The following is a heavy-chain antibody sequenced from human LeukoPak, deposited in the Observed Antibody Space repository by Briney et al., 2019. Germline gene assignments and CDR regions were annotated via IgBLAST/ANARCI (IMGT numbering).Heavy chain of an antibody. J-gene: IGHJ6*02. V-gene: IGHV3-20*01. CDR3: ARATSRYYYYGMDV. CDR1: GFSFDDYG. D-gene: IGHD3-9*01. Sequence: GGSLRLSCSASGFSFDDYGLIGGRQVPGKGLERVSGIKWNSGTIGYADSVKGRFTVSRDNAKNSLYLQMNSLRAEDTALYHCARATSRYYYYGMDVWGQGITVTVSS. CDR2: IKWNSGTI.